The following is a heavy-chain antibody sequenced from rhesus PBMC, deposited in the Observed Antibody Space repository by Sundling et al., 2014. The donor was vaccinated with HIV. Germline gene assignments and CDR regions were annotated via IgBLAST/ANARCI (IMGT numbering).Heavy chain of an antibody. D-gene: IGHD3-3*01. Sequence: QVQLQESGPGLVKPSETLSLTCGVSGYSISSGNYWGWIRQPPGKGLEYIGYISGSSGSTYYNPSLKSRVTISKDTSKNQFSLKLKSVTAADTAVYYCARHRMMFGLVPDYGLDSWGQGVVVTVSS. CDR2: ISGSSGST. J-gene: IGHJ6*01. V-gene: IGHV4-99*01. CDR1: GYSISSGNY. CDR3: ARHRMMFGLVPDYGLDS.